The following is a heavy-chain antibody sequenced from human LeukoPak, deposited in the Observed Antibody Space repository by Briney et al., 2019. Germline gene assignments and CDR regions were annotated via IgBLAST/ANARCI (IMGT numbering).Heavy chain of an antibody. D-gene: IGHD3-22*01. CDR3: ARDQIDGYYYFDY. J-gene: IGHJ4*02. CDR2: ISSSSYI. V-gene: IGHV3-21*01. CDR1: GFTFSSYS. Sequence: GGSLRLSCAASGFTFSSYSMNWVRQAPGKGLEWVSSISSSSYIYYADSVKGRFTISRDNAKNSLYLQMNSLRAEDTAVYYCARDQIDGYYYFDYWGQGTLVAVSS.